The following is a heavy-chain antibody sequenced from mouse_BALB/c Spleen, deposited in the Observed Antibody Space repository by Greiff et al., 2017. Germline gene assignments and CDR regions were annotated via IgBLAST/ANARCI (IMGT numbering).Heavy chain of an antibody. CDR2: ISDGGSYT. V-gene: IGHV5-4*02. Sequence: EVKLMESGGGLVKPGGSLKLSCAASGFTFSDYYMYWVRQTPEKRLEWVATISDGGSYTYYPDSVKGRFTISRDNAKNNLYLQMSSLKSEDTAMYYCARDRAGFAYWGQGTLVTVSA. CDR3: ARDRAGFAY. CDR1: GFTFSDYY. J-gene: IGHJ3*01.